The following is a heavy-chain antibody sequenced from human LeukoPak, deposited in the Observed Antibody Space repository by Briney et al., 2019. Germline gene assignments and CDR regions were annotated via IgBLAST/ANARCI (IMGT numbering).Heavy chain of an antibody. CDR3: ARGSIVATIPTD. Sequence: TSSETLSLTCTVSGGSISSSSYYWSWIRQPPGKGLEWIGHIYYSGSTNYNPSLKRRVTISVDRSKNQFFLRLNSMTAADTAIYHCARGSIVATIPTDWGQGTRVTVSS. D-gene: IGHD5-12*01. CDR1: GGSISSSSYY. V-gene: IGHV4-61*01. CDR2: IYYSGST. J-gene: IGHJ4*02.